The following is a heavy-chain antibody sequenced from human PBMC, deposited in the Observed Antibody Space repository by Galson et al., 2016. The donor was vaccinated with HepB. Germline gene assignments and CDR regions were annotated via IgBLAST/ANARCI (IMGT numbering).Heavy chain of an antibody. CDR1: GYSFTSYW. J-gene: IGHJ4*02. Sequence: SGAEVKKPGESLRISCKGSGYSFTSYWISWVRQMPGKGLEWMGRIDPSDSYTTYSPSLQGHVTISADKSISTAYLQWSGLKASDTATYYCARRKRNYYGPGTPPDFWGQGTLVTVSS. V-gene: IGHV5-10-1*01. CDR3: ARRKRNYYGPGTPPDF. D-gene: IGHD3-10*01. CDR2: IDPSDSYT.